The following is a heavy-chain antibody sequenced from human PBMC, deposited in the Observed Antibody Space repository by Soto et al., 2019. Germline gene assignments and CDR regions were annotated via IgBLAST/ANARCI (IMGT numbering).Heavy chain of an antibody. CDR3: TTWLPYYYGMDV. CDR1: GFTFSNAW. CDR2: IKSKTDGGTT. J-gene: IGHJ6*02. V-gene: IGHV3-15*01. D-gene: IGHD5-12*01. Sequence: EVQLVESGGGLVKPGGSLRLSCAASGFTFSNAWMSWVRQAPGKGLEWVGRIKSKTDGGTTDYAAPVKGRFTISRDDSKNTLYLQMNSLKTEDTAVYYCTTWLPYYYGMDVWGQGTTVTVSS.